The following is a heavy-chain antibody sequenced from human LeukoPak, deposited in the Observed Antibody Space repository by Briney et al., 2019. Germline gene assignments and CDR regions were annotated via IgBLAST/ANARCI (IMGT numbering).Heavy chain of an antibody. V-gene: IGHV3-30*03. CDR3: ARVWYSSGWYGVGWFDP. J-gene: IGHJ5*02. CDR2: ISYDGSNK. CDR1: GFTSSSYG. D-gene: IGHD6-19*01. Sequence: GGSLRLSCAASGFTSSSYGMHWVRQAPGKGLEWVAVISYDGSNKYYADSVKGRFTISRDNSKNTLYLQMNSLRAEDTAVYYCARVWYSSGWYGVGWFDPWGQGTLVTVSS.